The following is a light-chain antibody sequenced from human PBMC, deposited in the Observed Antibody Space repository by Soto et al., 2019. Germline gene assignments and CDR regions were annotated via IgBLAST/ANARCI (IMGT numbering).Light chain of an antibody. CDR3: QQHYYTPWT. CDR1: QSVLFTSNNKNY. J-gene: IGKJ1*01. V-gene: IGKV4-1*01. Sequence: DIVMTQSPDSLAVSLGERATINCKSSQSVLFTSNNKNYLAWYQQRPGQPPKLLIYWASTRESGVPDRFSARGSGTDFTLTISSLQAEDVAVYYCQQHYYTPWTFGQGTKVEIK. CDR2: WAS.